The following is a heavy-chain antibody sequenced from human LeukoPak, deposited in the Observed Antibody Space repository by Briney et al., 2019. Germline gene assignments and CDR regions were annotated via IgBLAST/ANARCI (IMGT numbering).Heavy chain of an antibody. CDR1: GFTFRSYG. V-gene: IGHV3-30*02. CDR3: AKGSEVGATFGY. CDR2: IRYDGISK. D-gene: IGHD1-26*01. Sequence: TGGSLRLSCVASGFTFRSYGMHWVRQAPGKGPERVAFIRYDGISKYFADSVKGRFSISRDNSKNTLDLQMNSLRPDDTAMYYCAKGSEVGATFGYWGQGTLVTVSS. J-gene: IGHJ4*02.